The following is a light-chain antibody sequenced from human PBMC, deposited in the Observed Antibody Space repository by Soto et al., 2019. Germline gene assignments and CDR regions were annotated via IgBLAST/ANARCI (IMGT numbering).Light chain of an antibody. J-gene: IGLJ3*02. V-gene: IGLV2-11*01. CDR2: DVN. CDR3: SSYAGSYTWM. CDR1: SRDIEAYDY. Sequence: QSALTQPRSVSGSPGQSVAISCTGTSRDIEAYDYVSWYQQRPGMAPKLMIYDVNKRPSGVPDRFSGSKSGNRASLTISGLQAEDEADYYCSSYAGSYTWMFGGGTKLTVL.